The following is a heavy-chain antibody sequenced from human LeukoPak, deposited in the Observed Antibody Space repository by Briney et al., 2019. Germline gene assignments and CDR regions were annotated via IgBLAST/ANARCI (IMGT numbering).Heavy chain of an antibody. Sequence: SETLSLTCTVSGGSISSYYWSWIRQPPGKGLEWIGYIYYSGSTYYNPSLKSRVTISVDTSKNQFSPKLSSVTAADTAVYYRARDRILGYCSGGSCGFDYWGQGTLVTVSP. J-gene: IGHJ4*02. V-gene: IGHV4-59*12. D-gene: IGHD2-15*01. CDR2: IYYSGST. CDR1: GGSISSYY. CDR3: ARDRILGYCSGGSCGFDY.